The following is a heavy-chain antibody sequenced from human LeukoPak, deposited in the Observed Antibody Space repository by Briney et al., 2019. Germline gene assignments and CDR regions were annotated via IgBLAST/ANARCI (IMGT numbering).Heavy chain of an antibody. D-gene: IGHD5-18*01. J-gene: IGHJ5*02. CDR1: GGSISSYY. CDR3: ARAVRQLWLLWFDP. CDR2: IYYSGST. Sequence: SETLSLTCTVSGGSISSYYWSWIRQPPGKGLEWIGYIYYSGSTNYNPSLKSRVTISVDTSKNQFSLKLSSVTAADTAVYYCARAVRQLWLLWFDPWGQGTLVTVSS. V-gene: IGHV4-59*01.